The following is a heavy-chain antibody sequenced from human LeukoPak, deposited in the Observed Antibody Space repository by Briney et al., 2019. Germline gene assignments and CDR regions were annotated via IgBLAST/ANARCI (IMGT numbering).Heavy chain of an antibody. CDR2: IYSGGST. CDR3: ARDRAPYCSGGSCQEFDP. V-gene: IGHV4-4*07. J-gene: IGHJ5*02. D-gene: IGHD2-15*01. CDR1: GGPIRNYY. Sequence: SETLSLTCTVSGGPIRNYYWSGIRNPAGKGLEGIGRIYSGGSTNYNPSLKSRVTMSVDTSKNQLSLKLSSVTAADTAVYYCARDRAPYCSGGSCQEFDPWGQGTLVTVSS.